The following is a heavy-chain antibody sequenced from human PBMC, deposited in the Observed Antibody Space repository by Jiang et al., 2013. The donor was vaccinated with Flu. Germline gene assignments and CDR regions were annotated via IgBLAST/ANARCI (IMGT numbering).Heavy chain of an antibody. CDR2: VYYTGTT. D-gene: IGHD4-17*01. Sequence: VKPSETLSLICTVSGGSISTSSYYWGWVRQPPGKGLQWIGSVYYTGTTYYNPSHKSRATVAADHSKNQFSLKLTSVTAADTAVYYCVRPSSYDNYGMDVWGQGTTVIVSS. V-gene: IGHV4-39*01. CDR3: VRPSSYDNYGMDV. CDR1: GGSISTSSYY. J-gene: IGHJ6*02.